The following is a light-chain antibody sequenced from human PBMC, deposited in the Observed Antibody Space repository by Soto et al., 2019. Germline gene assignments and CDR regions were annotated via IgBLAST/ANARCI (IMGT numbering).Light chain of an antibody. J-gene: IGLJ1*01. CDR3: QSYDSSLSGYV. Sequence: QSVLTQPPSVSRAPGQRVTISCTGSSSNIGAGYPVHWYQQLPGTAPKLLIHGNTNRPSGVPDRFSGSRSGLAITGLQAEDEADYYCQSYDSSLSGYVFGTGTKVTVL. CDR1: SSNIGAGYP. V-gene: IGLV1-40*01. CDR2: GNT.